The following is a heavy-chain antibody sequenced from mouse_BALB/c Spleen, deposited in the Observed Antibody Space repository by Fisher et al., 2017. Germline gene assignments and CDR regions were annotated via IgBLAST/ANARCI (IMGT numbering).Heavy chain of an antibody. CDR3: ARSSSYAMDY. Sequence: QKFRGKATLTADKSSSTAYIQLSSLTSEDSAVYYCARSSSYAMDYWGQGTSVTVSS. J-gene: IGHJ4*01. V-gene: IGHV1-4*01.